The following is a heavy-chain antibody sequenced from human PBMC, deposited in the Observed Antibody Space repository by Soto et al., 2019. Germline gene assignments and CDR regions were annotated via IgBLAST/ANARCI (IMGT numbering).Heavy chain of an antibody. D-gene: IGHD6-19*01. CDR1: GGTFSSYA. Sequence: QVQLVQSGAAVKKPGSSVKVSCKASGGTFSSYAISWVRQAPGQGLEWMGGIIPIYGTANYAQKFQGRVTITADKSTSTAYMGLSSLRSEDTAVYYCARGVFISSGWHRHHYFDDWVQGTLVTVSS. J-gene: IGHJ4*02. CDR3: ARGVFISSGWHRHHYFDD. V-gene: IGHV1-69*06. CDR2: IIPIYGTA.